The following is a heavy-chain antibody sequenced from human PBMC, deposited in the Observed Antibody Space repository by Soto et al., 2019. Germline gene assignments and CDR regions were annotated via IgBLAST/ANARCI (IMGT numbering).Heavy chain of an antibody. D-gene: IGHD3-16*02. CDR2: INPSGGST. CDR3: AREYYDYIWGSYRYEYYLDY. Sequence: GASVKVSCKASGYTFTSYYMHWVRQAPGQGLEWMGIINPSGGSTSYAQKFQGRVTMTRDTSTSTVYMELSSLRSEDTAVYYCAREYYDYIWGSYRYEYYLDYWGQGTLVTVSS. CDR1: GYTFTSYY. J-gene: IGHJ4*02. V-gene: IGHV1-46*03.